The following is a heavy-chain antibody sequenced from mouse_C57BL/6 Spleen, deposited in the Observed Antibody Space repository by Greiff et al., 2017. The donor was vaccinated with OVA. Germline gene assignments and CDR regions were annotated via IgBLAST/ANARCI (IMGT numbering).Heavy chain of an antibody. CDR1: GYTFTSYW. V-gene: IGHV1-52*01. Sequence: VQLQQPGAELVRPGSSVKLSCKASGYTFTSYWMHWVKQRPIQGLEWIGNIDPSDSETHYNQKFKDKATLTVDKSSSTAYMQLSSLTSEDSAVYYCARAGSVQYFDYWGQGTTLTVSS. CDR2: IDPSDSET. CDR3: ARAGSVQYFDY. J-gene: IGHJ2*01. D-gene: IGHD1-1*01.